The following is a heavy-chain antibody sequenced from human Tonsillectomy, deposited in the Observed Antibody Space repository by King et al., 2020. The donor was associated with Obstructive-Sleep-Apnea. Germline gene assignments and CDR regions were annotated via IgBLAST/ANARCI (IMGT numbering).Heavy chain of an antibody. CDR2: ISWNSGSI. V-gene: IGHV3-9*01. J-gene: IGHJ2*01. Sequence: VQLVESGGGLVQPGRSLRLSCAASGFTFDDYAMHWVRQAPGKGLEWVSGISWNSGSIGYADSVKGRFTISRDNAKNSLYLQMNSLRAEDTALYYCAKDIDIAAAGTGYFDLWGRGTLVTVSS. D-gene: IGHD6-13*01. CDR3: AKDIDIAAAGTGYFDL. CDR1: GFTFDDYA.